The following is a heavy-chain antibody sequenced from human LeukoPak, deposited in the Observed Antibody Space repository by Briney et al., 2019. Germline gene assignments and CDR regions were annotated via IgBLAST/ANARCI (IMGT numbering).Heavy chain of an antibody. CDR1: GFTFSSYS. D-gene: IGHD3-10*02. CDR2: ISSSSSYI. J-gene: IGHJ3*02. CDR3: ARVLMFGEGAFDI. Sequence: GGSLRLSCAASGFTFSSYSMNWVRQAPGKGLEWVSSISSSSSYIYYADSVKGRFTISRDNAKNSLYLQMNSLRAEDTAVYYCARVLMFGEGAFDIWGQGTMVTVSS. V-gene: IGHV3-21*01.